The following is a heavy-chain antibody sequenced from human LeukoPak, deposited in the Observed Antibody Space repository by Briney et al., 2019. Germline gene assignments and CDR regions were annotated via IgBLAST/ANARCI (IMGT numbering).Heavy chain of an antibody. V-gene: IGHV3-23*01. J-gene: IGHJ4*02. CDR2: ISASGGGT. D-gene: IGHD3-3*01. CDR3: AKDKRFLEWLPRSGFDH. CDR1: GFTFSSYA. Sequence: PGGPLRLSCAASGFTFSSYAMSWVRQAPGKGLEWVSAISASGGGTNYADSVKGRFTISRDNSKNTLYLQMNSLRAEDTAVYYCAKDKRFLEWLPRSGFDHWGQGTLVTVSS.